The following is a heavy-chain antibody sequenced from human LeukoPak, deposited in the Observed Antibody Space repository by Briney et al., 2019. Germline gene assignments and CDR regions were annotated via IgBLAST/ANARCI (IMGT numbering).Heavy chain of an antibody. CDR1: GYTLTELS. CDR3: ARDDPKYGDYAFDY. D-gene: IGHD4-17*01. V-gene: IGHV1-24*01. Sequence: ASVKVSCKVSGYTLTELSMHWVRQAPGKGLEWMGGFDPEDGETIYAQKFQGRVTMTTDTSASTAYMELSSLRSEDTAVYYCARDDPKYGDYAFDYWGQGTLVTVSS. CDR2: FDPEDGET. J-gene: IGHJ4*02.